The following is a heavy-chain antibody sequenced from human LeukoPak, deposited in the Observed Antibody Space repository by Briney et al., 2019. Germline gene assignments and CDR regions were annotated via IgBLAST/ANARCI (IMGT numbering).Heavy chain of an antibody. Sequence: GGSLRLSCAASGFTFSSYGMHWVRQAPGTGLEWVAVISYDGSNKYYADSVKGRFTISRDNSKNTLYLQMNSLRAEDTAVYYCAKDTDYYDSSGYYYFDYWGQGTLVTVSS. D-gene: IGHD3-22*01. CDR2: ISYDGSNK. CDR3: AKDTDYYDSSGYYYFDY. CDR1: GFTFSSYG. J-gene: IGHJ4*02. V-gene: IGHV3-30*18.